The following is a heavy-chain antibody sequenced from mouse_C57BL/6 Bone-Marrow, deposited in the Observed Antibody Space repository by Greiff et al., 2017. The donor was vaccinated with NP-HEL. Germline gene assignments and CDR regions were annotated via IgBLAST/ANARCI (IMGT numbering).Heavy chain of an antibody. D-gene: IGHD1-1*01. V-gene: IGHV1-52*01. J-gene: IGHJ4*01. CDR3: ARVRFLYAMDY. CDR1: GYTFTSYW. Sequence: QVQLQQPGAELVRPGSSVKLSCKASGYTFTSYWMHWVKQRPIQGLEWIGNIDPSDSETQYNQKFKDKATLTVDKSSSTAYMQLSSLTSDDSAVYYCARVRFLYAMDYWGQGTSVTVSS. CDR2: IDPSDSET.